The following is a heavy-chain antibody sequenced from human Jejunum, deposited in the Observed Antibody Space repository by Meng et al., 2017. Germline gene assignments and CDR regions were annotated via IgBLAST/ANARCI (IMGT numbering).Heavy chain of an antibody. Sequence: LKISCEATGYRFSGYGMHWVRRAPGKGLEWVAVIWYDGSRRYYGDSVKGRFTISRDDSRDTLYLQMNSLRAEDTAVYYCARDSGVVTPILDYWGQGTLVTVSS. D-gene: IGHD2-21*02. J-gene: IGHJ4*02. V-gene: IGHV3-33*01. CDR2: IWYDGSRR. CDR3: ARDSGVVTPILDY. CDR1: GYRFSGYG.